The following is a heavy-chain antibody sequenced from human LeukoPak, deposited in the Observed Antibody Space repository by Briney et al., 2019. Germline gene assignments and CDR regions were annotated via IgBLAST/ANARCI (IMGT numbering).Heavy chain of an antibody. CDR1: GASISDYY. D-gene: IGHD5-24*01. CDR2: IFYSGST. J-gene: IGHJ5*02. V-gene: IGHV4-59*08. CDR3: ARLPEGGYATSLGWLGP. Sequence: SETLSLTCTVSGASISDYYCSWIRQPPGKGLEWIGYIFYSGSTNYNPSLKSRVSMSRDESKNQFSLHLTHVTAADTAVYYCARLPEGGYATSLGWLGPWGQGTRVTVSS.